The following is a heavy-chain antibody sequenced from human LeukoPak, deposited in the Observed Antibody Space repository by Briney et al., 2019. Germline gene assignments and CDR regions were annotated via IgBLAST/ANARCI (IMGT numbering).Heavy chain of an antibody. D-gene: IGHD6-6*01. Sequence: PGGSLRLSCTASGFTFSTHWMHWVRQAPGKGLVWVSRINTDGSSTTYADSVKGRFTISRDNAKNTLYLQMNNLRAEDTAVYCCGRDRSRSIDYWGQGTLVTVSS. CDR1: GFTFSTHW. CDR3: GRDRSRSIDY. CDR2: INTDGSST. V-gene: IGHV3-74*01. J-gene: IGHJ4*02.